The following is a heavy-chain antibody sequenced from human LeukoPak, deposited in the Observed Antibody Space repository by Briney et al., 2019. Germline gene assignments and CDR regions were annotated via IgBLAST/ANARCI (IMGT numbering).Heavy chain of an antibody. CDR2: IYYSGST. CDR1: GGSMISYY. Sequence: SETLSLTCTVSGGSMISYYWSWIRQPPGKGLEWIGYIYYSGSTNSNSSLTSRVTISVDTSKSQFSLNLTSVTAADTAVHYCARHYGTNGYFSSFFDYWGQGSLVTVSS. J-gene: IGHJ4*02. CDR3: ARHYGTNGYFSSFFDY. V-gene: IGHV4-59*01. D-gene: IGHD3-22*01.